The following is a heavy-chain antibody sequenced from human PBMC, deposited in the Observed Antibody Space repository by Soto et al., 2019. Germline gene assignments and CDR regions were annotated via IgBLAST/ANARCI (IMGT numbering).Heavy chain of an antibody. CDR2: IYWDDDK. J-gene: IGHJ3*02. V-gene: IGHV2-5*02. CDR1: GFSLSTSGVG. D-gene: IGHD1-26*01. Sequence: QITLKESGPPLVKPTQTLTLTCTFSGFSLSTSGVGVGWIRQPPGKALEWLALIYWDDDKRYSPSLKSRLTITKDSSKTLVVLTMTNVDPVDTATSYCAHRGFLVGVPPADAFDIWGQGTMVTVSS. CDR3: AHRGFLVGVPPADAFDI.